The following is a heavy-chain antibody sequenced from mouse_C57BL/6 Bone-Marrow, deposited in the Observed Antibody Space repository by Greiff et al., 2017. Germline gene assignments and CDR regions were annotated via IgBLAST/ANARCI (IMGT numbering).Heavy chain of an antibody. CDR3: TRDSYSNPMDY. CDR1: GFTFSSYA. Sequence: EVKLQESGEGLVKPGGSLKLSCAASGFTFSSYAMSWVRQTPGKRLEWVAYISSGGDYIYYADTVKGRFTISRDNARNTLYLQMSSLKSEDTAMYYCTRDSYSNPMDYWGQGTSVTVSS. J-gene: IGHJ4*01. V-gene: IGHV5-9-1*02. CDR2: ISSGGDYI. D-gene: IGHD2-5*01.